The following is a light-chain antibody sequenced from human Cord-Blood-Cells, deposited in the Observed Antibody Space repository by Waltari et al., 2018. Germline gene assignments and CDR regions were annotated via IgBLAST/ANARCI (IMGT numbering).Light chain of an antibody. J-gene: IGLJ3*02. Sequence: QSVLTQPPSASGTPGQRVTISCSGSSSNIGSNTVNWYQQLPGTAPKLLIYRHKHQASGGPVLFSGSKSGTSASLALSRRQSEDAADYFCAAWDHGLNGFWVFGGGTKLTVL. CDR1: SSNIGSNT. V-gene: IGLV1-44*01. CDR2: RHK. CDR3: AAWDHGLNGFWV.